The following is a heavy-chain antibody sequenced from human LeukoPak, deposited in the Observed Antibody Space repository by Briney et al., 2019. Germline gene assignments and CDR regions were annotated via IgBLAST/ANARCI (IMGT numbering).Heavy chain of an antibody. CDR1: GYTFTSYG. CDR2: ISAYNGNT. V-gene: IGHV1-18*01. CDR3: ARARIAAAGFWFDP. J-gene: IGHJ5*02. D-gene: IGHD6-13*01. Sequence: GASVKVSCKASGYTFTSYGISWVRQAPGQGLEWMGWISAYNGNTNYAQKLQGRATMTTDTSTSTAYMELRSLRSDDTAVYYCARARIAAAGFWFDPWGQGTLVTVSS.